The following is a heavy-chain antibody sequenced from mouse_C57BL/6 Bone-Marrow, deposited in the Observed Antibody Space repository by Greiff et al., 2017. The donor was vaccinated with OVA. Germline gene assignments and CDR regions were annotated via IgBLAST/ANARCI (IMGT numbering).Heavy chain of an antibody. CDR3: TSYGNFDY. D-gene: IGHD2-1*01. V-gene: IGHV14-4*01. CDR2: IDPENGDT. Sequence: VQLQQSGAELVRPGASVKLSCTASGFNIKDDYMPLVKQRPEQGLELIGWIDPENGDTEYASKFQGKATITADTSSNTAYLQLSSLTSEDTAVYYCTSYGNFDYWGQGTTLTVSS. J-gene: IGHJ2*01. CDR1: GFNIKDDY.